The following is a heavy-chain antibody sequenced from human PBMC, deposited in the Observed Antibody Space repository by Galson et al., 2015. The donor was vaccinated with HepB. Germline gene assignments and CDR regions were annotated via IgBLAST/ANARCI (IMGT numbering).Heavy chain of an antibody. CDR2: INPNSGGT. V-gene: IGHV1-2*02. Sequence: SCKASGYTFTGYYMHWVRQAPGQGLGWMGWINPNSGGTNYAQKFQGRVTMTRDTSICTAYMELSRLRSDDTAVYYCARDSSGYWFDPWGQGTLVTVSS. CDR3: ARDSSGYWFDP. CDR1: GYTFTGYY. D-gene: IGHD3-22*01. J-gene: IGHJ5*02.